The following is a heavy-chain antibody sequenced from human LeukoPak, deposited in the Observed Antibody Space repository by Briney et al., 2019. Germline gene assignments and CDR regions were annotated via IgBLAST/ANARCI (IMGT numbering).Heavy chain of an antibody. CDR3: SVAGTLGEFDY. J-gene: IGHJ4*02. Sequence: GGSLRLSCAASGFTVSSNYMSWVRQAPGKGLEWVSVIYSGGSTYYADSVKGRFTISRDNSKNTLYLQMNSLRAEDMAVYYCSVAGTLGEFDYWGQGTLVTVSS. V-gene: IGHV3-53*01. D-gene: IGHD6-19*01. CDR2: IYSGGST. CDR1: GFTVSSNY.